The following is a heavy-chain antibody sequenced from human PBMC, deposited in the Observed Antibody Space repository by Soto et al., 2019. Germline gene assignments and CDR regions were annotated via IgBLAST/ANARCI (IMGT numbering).Heavy chain of an antibody. CDR3: ARDMATISMDV. Sequence: SETLSLTCAVYGGSFSGYYWSWIRQPPGKGLEWIGEINHSGSTNYNPSLKSRVTISVDTSKNQFSLKLSSVTAADTAVYYCARDMATISMDVWGQGTTVTVSS. V-gene: IGHV4-34*09. D-gene: IGHD5-12*01. CDR2: INHSGST. J-gene: IGHJ6*02. CDR1: GGSFSGYY.